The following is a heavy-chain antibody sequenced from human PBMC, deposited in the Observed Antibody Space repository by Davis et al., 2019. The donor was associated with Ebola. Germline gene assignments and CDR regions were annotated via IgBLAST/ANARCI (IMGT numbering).Heavy chain of an antibody. J-gene: IGHJ3*02. CDR1: GYTFTSYA. V-gene: IGHV1-3*01. CDR2: INACNGNT. Sequence: ASVKVSCKASGYTFTSYAMHWVRQAPGQRLEWMGWINACNGNTKYSQKFQGRVTITRDTSASTAYMELSSLRSEDTAVYYCARVDSGSYYLYAFDIWGQGTMVTVSS. D-gene: IGHD1-26*01. CDR3: ARVDSGSYYLYAFDI.